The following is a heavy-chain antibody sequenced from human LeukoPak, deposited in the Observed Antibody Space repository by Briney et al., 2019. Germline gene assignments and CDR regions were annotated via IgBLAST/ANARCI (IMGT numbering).Heavy chain of an antibody. V-gene: IGHV1-3*01. CDR1: GYTFTSYD. D-gene: IGHD2-8*01. J-gene: IGHJ6*02. Sequence: ASVKVSCKASGYTFTSYDINWVRQATGQGLEWMGWINAGNGIIKYSQKFQARVAITRDTSASTAYMELSSLRSGDTAVYYCARGLIVPSCMDVWGQGTTVTVSS. CDR3: ARGLIVPSCMDV. CDR2: INAGNGII.